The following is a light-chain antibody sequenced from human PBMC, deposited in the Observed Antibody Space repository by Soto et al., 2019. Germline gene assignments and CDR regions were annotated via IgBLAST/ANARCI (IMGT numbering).Light chain of an antibody. CDR1: QDINTW. CDR2: AAS. CDR3: QQYNIYPLT. V-gene: IGKV1D-16*01. Sequence: DVQMTQSPSSLSASVGDRVTITCRASQDINTWLAWYQQKAEKAPKSLTYAASSLQTGVASRFSGSQPGTDFTLTISRLQTEDSANYYCQQYNIYPLTFGGRTKVEIK. J-gene: IGKJ4*01.